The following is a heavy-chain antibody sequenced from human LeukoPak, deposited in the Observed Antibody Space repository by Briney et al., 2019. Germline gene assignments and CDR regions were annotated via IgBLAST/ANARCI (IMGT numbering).Heavy chain of an antibody. CDR2: ISSSSSYI. Sequence: GGSLRLSCAASGFTFSSYSMNWVRQAPGKGLEWVSSISSSSSYIYYADSVKGRFTIPRDNAKNSLYLQMNSLRAEDTAVYYCARAYSGYDRGDYWGQGTLVTVSS. D-gene: IGHD5-12*01. J-gene: IGHJ4*02. CDR3: ARAYSGYDRGDY. V-gene: IGHV3-21*01. CDR1: GFTFSSYS.